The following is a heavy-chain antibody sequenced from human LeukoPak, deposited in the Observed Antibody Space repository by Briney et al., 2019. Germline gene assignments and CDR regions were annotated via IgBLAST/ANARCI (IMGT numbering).Heavy chain of an antibody. V-gene: IGHV3-23*01. CDR1: GFTFSSYA. D-gene: IGHD6-19*01. CDR2: ISGSGGST. Sequence: GGSLRLSCAASGFTFSSYAMSWVRQAPGKGLEWVSAISGSGGSTYYADSVKGRFTISRDNAKNSLYLQMNSLRAEDTAVYYCAGVGGSGAGYYYYYMDVWGKGTTVTVSS. CDR3: AGVGGSGAGYYYYYMDV. J-gene: IGHJ6*03.